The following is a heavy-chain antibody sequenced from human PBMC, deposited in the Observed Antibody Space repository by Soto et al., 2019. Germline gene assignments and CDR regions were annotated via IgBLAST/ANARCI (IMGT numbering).Heavy chain of an antibody. Sequence: SETLSLTCTVSGGSMRTYYWGWIRQPAGKPLEWIGRIYPSGTTNYNPSLKSRVTISVDTSKNQFSLNLSSVTAADTAVYYCAKEPVSITIFGVSGMDVWGRGTTVTVSS. CDR3: AKEPVSITIFGVSGMDV. V-gene: IGHV4-4*07. CDR1: GGSMRTYY. J-gene: IGHJ6*02. CDR2: IYPSGTT. D-gene: IGHD3-3*01.